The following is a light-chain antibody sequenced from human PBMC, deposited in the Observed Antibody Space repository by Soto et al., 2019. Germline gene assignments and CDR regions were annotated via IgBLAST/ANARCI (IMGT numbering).Light chain of an antibody. CDR1: SSDVGGYNY. J-gene: IGLJ2*01. CDR3: SSYGGNNNLV. V-gene: IGLV2-8*01. Sequence: QSVLTQPPSASGSPGQSVAISCTGTSSDVGGYNYVSWYQQHPGKAPKLMIYEVNKRPSGVPDRFSGSKSGNTASLTVSGRQAEDEADYYCSSYGGNNNLVFGGGTKLTVL. CDR2: EVN.